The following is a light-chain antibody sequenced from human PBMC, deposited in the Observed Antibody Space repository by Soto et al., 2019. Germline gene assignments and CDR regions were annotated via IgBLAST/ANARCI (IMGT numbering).Light chain of an antibody. CDR1: QSITRN. V-gene: IGKV3-15*01. CDR3: QQYNYGLPWQ. J-gene: IGKJ1*01. Sequence: IVMTLVPTGPLGSPGERSNLSCTASQSITRNLAWYQQSPGQAPRLLIYGASTRATGIQARFSGSGSGTEFTLTISSLQSEDFAVYYCQQYNYGLPWQFGQGAKVEIK. CDR2: GAS.